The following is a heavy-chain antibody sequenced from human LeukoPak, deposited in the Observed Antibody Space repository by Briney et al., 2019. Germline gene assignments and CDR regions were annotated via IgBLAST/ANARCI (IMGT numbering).Heavy chain of an antibody. V-gene: IGHV3-53*01. J-gene: IGHJ4*02. CDR2: IYSGGST. CDR3: ARAGLYSTSGLEY. D-gene: IGHD2-2*01. CDR1: GFIVSNNY. Sequence: GGSLRLSCAASGFIVSNNYMSWVRQAPGKGLEWVSVIYSGGSTYYADSVKGRFTISRDNSKNTLYLQMNSLRAEDTAVYYCARAGLYSTSGLEYWGQGTLVTVSS.